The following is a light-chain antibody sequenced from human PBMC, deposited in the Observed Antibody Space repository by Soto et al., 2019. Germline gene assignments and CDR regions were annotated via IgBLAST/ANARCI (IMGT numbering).Light chain of an antibody. CDR3: SSYAGSNVV. V-gene: IGLV2-8*01. Sequence: QSVLTQPPSASGSPGQSVTIACTGTSSDIGNYNFVTWYQHHPGKAPKLMIYEVSKRPSGVPDRFSGSKSGNTASLTVSGLQAEEEADYYCSSYAGSNVVFGGGTKLTVL. CDR1: SSDIGNYNF. J-gene: IGLJ2*01. CDR2: EVS.